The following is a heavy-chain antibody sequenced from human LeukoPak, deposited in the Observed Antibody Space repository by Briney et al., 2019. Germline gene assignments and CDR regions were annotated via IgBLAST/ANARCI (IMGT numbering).Heavy chain of an antibody. D-gene: IGHD3-16*01. Sequence: GGSLRLSCAATGLSVSSNFMSWVRQAPGKGLEWVSVIYGGGSTYYADSVKGRFTISRDTPKNTLYLQMNSLRVEDTAVYYCARIRGDYYFDYWGQGTLVTVSS. CDR2: IYGGGST. CDR1: GLSVSSNF. V-gene: IGHV3-53*01. J-gene: IGHJ4*02. CDR3: ARIRGDYYFDY.